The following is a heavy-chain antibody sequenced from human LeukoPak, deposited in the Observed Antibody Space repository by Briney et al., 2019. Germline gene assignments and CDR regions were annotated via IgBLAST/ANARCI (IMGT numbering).Heavy chain of an antibody. CDR3: AKDPSPLYYDFWSGDAFDI. CDR2: IWYDGSNK. D-gene: IGHD3-3*01. CDR1: GFTFSSYG. V-gene: IGHV3-33*06. J-gene: IGHJ3*02. Sequence: GGSLRLSCAASGFTFSSYGMHWVRQAPGKGLEWVAVIWYDGSNKYYADSVKGRFTISRDNSKNTLYLQMNSLRAEDTAVYYCAKDPSPLYYDFWSGDAFDIWGQGTMVTVSS.